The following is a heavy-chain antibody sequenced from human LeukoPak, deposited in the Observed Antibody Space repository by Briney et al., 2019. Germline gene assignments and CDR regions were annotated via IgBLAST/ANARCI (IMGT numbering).Heavy chain of an antibody. CDR1: GFTVSSNY. J-gene: IGHJ4*02. D-gene: IGHD3-22*01. V-gene: IGHV3-66*01. CDR3: ARVQDEYYYDSSGYNYYFDY. CDR2: IYSGGST. Sequence: GGSLRLSCAASGFTVSSNYMSWVRQAPGKGLEWVSVIYSGGSTYYADSVKGRFTISRDNSKNTLYLQMNSLRAEDTAVYYCARVQDEYYYDSSGYNYYFDYWGQGTLVTVSS.